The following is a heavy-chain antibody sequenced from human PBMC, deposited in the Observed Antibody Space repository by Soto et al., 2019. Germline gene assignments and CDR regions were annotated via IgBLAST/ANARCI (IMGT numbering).Heavy chain of an antibody. CDR3: ARVCGGDCHYGMDV. J-gene: IGHJ6*02. Sequence: QVQLQESGPGLVKPSQTLSLTCTVSGGSISSGGYYWSWIRQHPGKGLEWIGYIDYSGSTYYNPSLKSRVTISVDTSKNQFSLKLSSVTAADTAVYYCARVCGGDCHYGMDVWGQGTTVTVSS. CDR2: IDYSGST. CDR1: GGSISSGGYY. V-gene: IGHV4-31*03. D-gene: IGHD2-21*02.